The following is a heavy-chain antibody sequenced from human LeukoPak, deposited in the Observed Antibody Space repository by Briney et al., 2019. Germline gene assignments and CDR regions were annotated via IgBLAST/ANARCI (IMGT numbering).Heavy chain of an antibody. CDR2: IYYSGST. D-gene: IGHD3-10*01. J-gene: IGHJ4*02. V-gene: IGHV4-39*07. CDR1: GGSISSSSYY. CDR3: ARVLMVRGVISLDY. Sequence: PSETLSLTCTVSGGSISSSSYYWGWIRQPPGKGLEWIGSIYYSGSTYYNPSLKSRVTISVDTSKNQFSLKLSSVTAADTAVYYCARVLMVRGVISLDYWGQGTLVTVSS.